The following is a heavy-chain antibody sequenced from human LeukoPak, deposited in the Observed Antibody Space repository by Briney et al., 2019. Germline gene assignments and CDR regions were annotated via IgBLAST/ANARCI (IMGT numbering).Heavy chain of an antibody. D-gene: IGHD2-2*01. J-gene: IGHJ4*02. CDR2: INPNSGGT. CDR3: AGDLDGGYAPFDY. V-gene: IGHV1-2*02. CDR1: GYTFTGYY. Sequence: ASVKVSCKASGYTFTGYYMHWVRQAPGQGLEWMGWINPNSGGTNYAQKFQGRVTMTRDTSISTAYMELSRLRSDDTAVYYCAGDLDGGYAPFDYWGQGTLVTVSS.